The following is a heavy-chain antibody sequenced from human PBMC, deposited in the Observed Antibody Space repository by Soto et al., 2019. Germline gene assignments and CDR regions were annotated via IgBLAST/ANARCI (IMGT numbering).Heavy chain of an antibody. Sequence: LVNPTQTLTLTCTFSGFSLSSNGMRVSWIRQPPGKALEWLARIDWDDDKFYSTFLKTRLTISKDTSKNNVVLIMTNVDPVDTATYYCARSPLESAAFEYWGQGTLVTVSS. J-gene: IGHJ4*02. D-gene: IGHD2-15*01. V-gene: IGHV2-70*04. CDR1: GFSLSSNGMR. CDR2: IDWDDDK. CDR3: ARSPLESAAFEY.